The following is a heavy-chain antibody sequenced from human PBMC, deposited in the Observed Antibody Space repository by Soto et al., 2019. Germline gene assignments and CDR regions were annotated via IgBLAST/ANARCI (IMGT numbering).Heavy chain of an antibody. CDR1: GGSISSDDYP. D-gene: IGHD2-8*02. V-gene: IGHV4-30-2*01. Sequence: QLHLQESGSGLVKPSQTLSLTCAVSGGSISSDDYPWSWIRQPPGKGLEWIGFIYDSGSTFYKSSLKSRVTISLDRSKNQFSLKLTSVTAADTAVYYCARGYCTGETCYGGFGPWGQGTPVIVSS. J-gene: IGHJ5*02. CDR2: IYDSGST. CDR3: ARGYCTGETCYGGFGP.